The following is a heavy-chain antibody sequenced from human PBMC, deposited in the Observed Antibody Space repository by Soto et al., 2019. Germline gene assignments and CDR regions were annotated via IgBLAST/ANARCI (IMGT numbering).Heavy chain of an antibody. CDR3: AFGYSYGQPFDY. V-gene: IGHV3-30*03. CDR1: GFTFSSYG. CDR2: ISYDGSNK. Sequence: LRLSCAASGFTFSSYGMHWVRQAPGKGLEWVAVISYDGSNKYYADSVKGRFTISRDNSKNTLYLQMNSLRAEDTAVYYCAFGYSYGQPFDYWGQGTLVTVSS. J-gene: IGHJ4*02. D-gene: IGHD5-18*01.